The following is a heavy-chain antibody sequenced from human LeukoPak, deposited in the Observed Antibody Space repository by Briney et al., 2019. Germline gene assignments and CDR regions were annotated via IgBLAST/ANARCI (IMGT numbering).Heavy chain of an antibody. CDR1: GGSISSYY. D-gene: IGHD3-3*01. V-gene: IGHV4-59*01. CDR2: IYYSGST. Sequence: SETLSLTCTVSGGSISSYYWSWIRQPPGKGLEWIGYIYYSGSTNYNPSLKSRVTISVDTSKNQFSLKLSSVTAADTAVYYCASYDFWSGYKAFDIWGQGTMVTVSS. J-gene: IGHJ3*02. CDR3: ASYDFWSGYKAFDI.